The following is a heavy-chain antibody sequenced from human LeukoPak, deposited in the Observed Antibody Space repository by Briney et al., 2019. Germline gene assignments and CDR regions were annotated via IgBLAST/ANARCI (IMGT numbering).Heavy chain of an antibody. Sequence: GGSLRLSCAASGFTFSSYEMNWVRQAPGKGLEWVAVISYDGSNKYYADSVKGRFTISRDNSKNTLYLQMNSLRAEDTAVYYCAKFALTNVDTAMVGDFDYWGQGTLVTVSS. CDR2: ISYDGSNK. D-gene: IGHD5-18*01. V-gene: IGHV3-30*18. J-gene: IGHJ4*02. CDR3: AKFALTNVDTAMVGDFDY. CDR1: GFTFSSYE.